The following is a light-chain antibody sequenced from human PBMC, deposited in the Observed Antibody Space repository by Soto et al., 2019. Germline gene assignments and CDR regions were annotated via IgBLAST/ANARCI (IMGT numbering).Light chain of an antibody. V-gene: IGKV1-27*01. Sequence: DIQMTQSPSSLSASVGDRVTITCRASQGISNYLAWYQQKPGKVPKLLIYAASTLQSGVPSRFSGSGSGTDFTLTISSLEPEDFAVYYCQQRSNWPPTWTFGQGTRVEIK. CDR3: QQRSNWPPTWT. CDR2: AAS. CDR1: QGISNY. J-gene: IGKJ1*01.